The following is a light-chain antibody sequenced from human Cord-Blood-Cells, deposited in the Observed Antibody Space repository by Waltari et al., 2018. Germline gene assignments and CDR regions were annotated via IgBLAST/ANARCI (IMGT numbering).Light chain of an antibody. J-gene: IGLJ3*02. CDR1: SSNIGAGYD. V-gene: IGLV1-40*01. CDR2: GNS. CDR3: QSYDSSLSGSV. Sequence: QSVLTQPPSVSGAPGQRVTISCTGSSSNIGAGYDVHWYQQLPGTAPKLPSYGNSNRPAGVPDRFSGSKSGTSASLAITGLQAEEGADYYCQSYDSSLSGSVFGGGTKLTVL.